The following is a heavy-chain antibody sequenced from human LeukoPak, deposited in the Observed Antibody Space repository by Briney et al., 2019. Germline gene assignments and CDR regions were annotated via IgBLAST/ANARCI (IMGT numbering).Heavy chain of an antibody. CDR1: GFTFSSYA. J-gene: IGHJ6*03. V-gene: IGHV3-23*01. Sequence: TGGSLRLSCAASGFTFSSYAMSWVRQAPGKGLEWVSAISGSGGSTYCADSVKGRFTISRDNSKNTLYLQMNSLRAEDTAVYYCARGGDFWSGYSRGYYMDVWGKGTTVTVSS. D-gene: IGHD3-3*01. CDR3: ARGGDFWSGYSRGYYMDV. CDR2: ISGSGGST.